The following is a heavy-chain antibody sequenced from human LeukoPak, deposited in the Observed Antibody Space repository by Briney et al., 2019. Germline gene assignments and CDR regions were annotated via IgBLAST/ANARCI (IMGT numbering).Heavy chain of an antibody. V-gene: IGHV4-59*01. Sequence: SETLPLTCTVSGGSISSYYWSWIRQPPGKGLEWIGYIYYSGSTNYNPSLKSRVTISVDTSKNQFSLKLSSVTAADTAVYYCARGPHSSGQQRRTFAAGYFDLWGRGTLVTVSS. CDR2: IYYSGST. J-gene: IGHJ2*01. CDR3: ARGPHSSGQQRRTFAAGYFDL. D-gene: IGHD6-19*01. CDR1: GGSISSYY.